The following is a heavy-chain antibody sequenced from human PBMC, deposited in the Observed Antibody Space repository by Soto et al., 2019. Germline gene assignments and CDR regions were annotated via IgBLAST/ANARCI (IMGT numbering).Heavy chain of an antibody. CDR3: ASLSAPSDY. J-gene: IGHJ4*02. Sequence: PGGSLRLSCAASGFTFSSYAMHWVRQAPGKGLEWVAVISYDGSNKYYADSVKGRFTISRDNSKNTLYLQMNSLRAEDTAVYYCASLSAPSDYWGQGTRVTVSS. D-gene: IGHD3-3*01. CDR1: GFTFSSYA. V-gene: IGHV3-30-3*01. CDR2: ISYDGSNK.